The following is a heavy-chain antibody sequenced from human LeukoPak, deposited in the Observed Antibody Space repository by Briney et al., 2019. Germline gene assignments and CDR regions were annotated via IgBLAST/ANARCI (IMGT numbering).Heavy chain of an antibody. V-gene: IGHV4-38-2*02. J-gene: IGHJ3*02. D-gene: IGHD2-15*01. CDR3: ARYVPRAYCGGGSCYSSSFDI. CDR1: GYSISSGYY. CDR2: IYHSGST. Sequence: SETLSLTCTVSGYSISSGYYWGWIRQPPGQGLEWIGSIYHSGSTYYNPSLKSRVTISIDTSKNQFSLKVSSVTAADTAVYYCARYVPRAYCGGGSCYSSSFDIWSQGTMVTVSS.